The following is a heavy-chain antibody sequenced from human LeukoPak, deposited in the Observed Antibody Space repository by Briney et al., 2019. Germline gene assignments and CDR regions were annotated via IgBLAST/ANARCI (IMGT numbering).Heavy chain of an antibody. Sequence: SETLSLTCTVSGGSISSYYWSWIRQPAGKGLELIGRIYTSGSTNYNPSLKSRVAMSVDTSKNQFSLKLSSVTAADTAVYYCARDLDSGSYFDYWGQGTLVTVSS. CDR3: ARDLDSGSYFDY. CDR1: GGSISSYY. D-gene: IGHD1-26*01. J-gene: IGHJ4*02. V-gene: IGHV4-4*07. CDR2: IYTSGST.